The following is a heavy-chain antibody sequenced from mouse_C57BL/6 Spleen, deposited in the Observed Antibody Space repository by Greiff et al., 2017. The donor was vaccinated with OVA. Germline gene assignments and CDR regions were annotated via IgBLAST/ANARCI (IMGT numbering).Heavy chain of an antibody. J-gene: IGHJ2*01. Sequence: EVQLVESGGGLVKPGGSLKLSCAASGFTFSDYGMHWVRQAPEKGLEWVAYISSGSSTIYYADTVKGRFTISRDNAKNTLFLQMTSLRSEDTAMYYCAKSTVVSPLDYWGQGTTLTVSS. CDR1: GFTFSDYG. CDR3: AKSTVVSPLDY. CDR2: ISSGSSTI. D-gene: IGHD1-1*01. V-gene: IGHV5-17*01.